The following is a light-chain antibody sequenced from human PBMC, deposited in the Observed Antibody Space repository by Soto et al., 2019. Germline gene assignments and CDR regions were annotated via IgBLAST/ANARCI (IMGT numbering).Light chain of an antibody. CDR2: DND. J-gene: IGLJ3*02. Sequence: QSLLTQPPSVSAAPGQKGTISCSGNSSNLENNYVSWYQQFPGTAPKLLIYDNDKRPSGIPDRFSASKSGTSATLAITGLQTGDEADYHCGTWDGSLSAGRVFGGGTKLTVL. CDR3: GTWDGSLSAGRV. V-gene: IGLV1-51*01. CDR1: SSNLENNY.